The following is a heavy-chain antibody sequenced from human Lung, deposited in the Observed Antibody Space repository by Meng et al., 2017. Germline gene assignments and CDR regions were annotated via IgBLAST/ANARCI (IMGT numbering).Heavy chain of an antibody. CDR1: GYNFPDYW. CDR3: ARDEDISAAGKLFGDY. CDR2: IDPKSGDT. D-gene: IGHD6-13*01. J-gene: IGHJ4*02. V-gene: IGHV1-2*06. Sequence: QRGRVGAGVKKPRASVKVSCKPSGYNFPDYWLHWVRRAPGHGLEWMGRIDPKSGDTHYAQRFQGRVTMTGDTSISTAYMELSGLRSDDTAMYYCARDEDISAAGKLFGDYWGQGTLVTVSS.